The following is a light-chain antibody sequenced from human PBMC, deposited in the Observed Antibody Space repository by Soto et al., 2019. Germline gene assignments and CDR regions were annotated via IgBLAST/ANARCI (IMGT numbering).Light chain of an antibody. V-gene: IGKV3-20*01. J-gene: IGKJ5*01. CDR2: GAS. CDR3: QQYGNSIPIT. Sequence: EIVLTQSPGTLSLSPGERATHSCRASQSVSSSFLAWYQQKPGQAPRLLIYGASSRATGIPDRFSGSGSGTDFTLTISRLEPEDFAVYYCQQYGNSIPITFGQGTRLEIK. CDR1: QSVSSSF.